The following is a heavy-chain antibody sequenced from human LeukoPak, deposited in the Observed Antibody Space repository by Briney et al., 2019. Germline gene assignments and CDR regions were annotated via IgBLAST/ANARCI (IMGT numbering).Heavy chain of an antibody. CDR1: GGSISSGSYY. V-gene: IGHV4-61*02. D-gene: IGHD3-9*01. CDR3: ARENILTGCFDY. Sequence: SQTLSLTCTVSGGSISSGSYYWGWIRQHAGKGLEWIGRIYTSGSTNYNPSLKSRVTISVDTSKNQFSLKLSSVTAADTAVYYCARENILTGCFDYWGQGTLVTVSS. CDR2: IYTSGST. J-gene: IGHJ4*02.